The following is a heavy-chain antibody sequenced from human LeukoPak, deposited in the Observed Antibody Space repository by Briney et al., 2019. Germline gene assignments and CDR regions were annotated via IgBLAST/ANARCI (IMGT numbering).Heavy chain of an antibody. V-gene: IGHV1-46*01. CDR2: INPSGGGT. D-gene: IGHD3-3*01. CDR1: GYTFSVYY. J-gene: IGHJ6*03. CDR3: ARSYDFWSGYRLGCYMDV. Sequence: ASVKVSCKASGYTFSVYYIHWVRQAPGHGLEWMGIINPSGGGTTYAQKFQGRVTITADKSTSTAYMELSSLRSEDTAVYYCARSYDFWSGYRLGCYMDVWGKGTTVTVSS.